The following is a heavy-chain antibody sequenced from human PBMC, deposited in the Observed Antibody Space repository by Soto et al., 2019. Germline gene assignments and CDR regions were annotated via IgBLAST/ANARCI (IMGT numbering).Heavy chain of an antibody. Sequence: QLQLQESGPGLVKPSETLSLTCTVSGGSISSGPYSWGWIRQPPGEGLEWIATFHYGESTHYNPSLVSRVTVSVDTSQNHFSLKVSTVTGADTAVYYCPRLGGFCSSTNCYGYYAMDVWGQGTTVTVSS. CDR3: PRLGGFCSSTNCYGYYAMDV. CDR1: GGSISSGPYS. CDR2: FHYGEST. J-gene: IGHJ6*02. V-gene: IGHV4-39*02. D-gene: IGHD2-2*01.